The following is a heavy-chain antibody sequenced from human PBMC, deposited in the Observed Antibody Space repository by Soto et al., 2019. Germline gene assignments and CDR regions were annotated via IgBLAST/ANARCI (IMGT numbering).Heavy chain of an antibody. Sequence: PSETLSLTCAVYGGSFSGYYWSWIRQPPGKGLEWIGEINHSGSTNYNPSLKSRVTISVDTSKNQFSLKLSSVTAADTAVYYCARGIYYDSSGYPQVGRTTRGFDPWGQGTLVTVSS. CDR3: ARGIYYDSSGYPQVGRTTRGFDP. J-gene: IGHJ5*02. D-gene: IGHD3-22*01. CDR2: INHSGST. CDR1: GGSFSGYY. V-gene: IGHV4-34*01.